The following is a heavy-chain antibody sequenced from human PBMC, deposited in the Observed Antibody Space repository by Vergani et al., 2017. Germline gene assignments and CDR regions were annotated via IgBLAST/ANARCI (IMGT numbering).Heavy chain of an antibody. Sequence: QVQLQESGPGLVKPSETLSLTCTVSGGSISSYYWSWIRQPPGKGLEWIGYIYYSGITNYNPSLKSRVTISVDTSKNQFSLKLSSVTAADTAVYYCARAPLGGYDQWGQGTLVTVSS. J-gene: IGHJ5*02. CDR2: IYYSGIT. D-gene: IGHD5-12*01. V-gene: IGHV4-59*01. CDR3: ARAPLGGYDQ. CDR1: GGSISSYY.